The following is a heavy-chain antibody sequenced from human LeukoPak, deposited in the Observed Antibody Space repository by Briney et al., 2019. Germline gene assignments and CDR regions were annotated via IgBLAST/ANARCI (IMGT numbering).Heavy chain of an antibody. CDR3: ARSITMVRAPWKAFDI. D-gene: IGHD3-10*01. CDR2: IYYSGST. J-gene: IGHJ3*02. CDR1: GGSISSGGYY. V-gene: IGHV4-31*03. Sequence: SQTLSLTCTVSGGSISSGGYYWSWIRQHPGKGLEWIGYIYYSGSTNYNPSLKSRVTISVDTSKNQFSLKLSSVTAADTAVYYCARSITMVRAPWKAFDIWGQGTMVTVSS.